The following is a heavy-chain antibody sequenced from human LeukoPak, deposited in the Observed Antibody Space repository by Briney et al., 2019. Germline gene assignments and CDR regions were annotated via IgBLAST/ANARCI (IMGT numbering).Heavy chain of an antibody. CDR2: ISWNSGSI. V-gene: IGHV3-9*01. CDR3: AKDYYYDSSGYGPFDY. J-gene: IGHJ4*02. CDR1: GFTFDDYA. Sequence: PGRSLRLSCAASGFTFDDYAMHWVRQAPGKGLEWVSGISWNSGSIGYADSVKGRFTISRDNAKNSLYLQMNSLRAEDTALYYCAKDYYYDSSGYGPFDYWGQGTLATASS. D-gene: IGHD3-22*01.